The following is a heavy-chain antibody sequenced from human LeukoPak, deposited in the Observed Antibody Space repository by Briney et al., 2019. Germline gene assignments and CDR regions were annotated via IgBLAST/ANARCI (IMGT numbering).Heavy chain of an antibody. CDR3: AKDMGATMVRGVINAFDI. J-gene: IGHJ3*02. CDR1: GFTFDDYA. Sequence: TGGSLRLSCAASGFTFDDYAMHWVRQAPGKGLEWVSGISWNSGSIGYADSVKGRFTISRDNAKNSLYLQMNSLRAEDTALYYCAKDMGATMVRGVINAFDIWGQGTMVTVSS. D-gene: IGHD3-10*01. V-gene: IGHV3-9*01. CDR2: ISWNSGSI.